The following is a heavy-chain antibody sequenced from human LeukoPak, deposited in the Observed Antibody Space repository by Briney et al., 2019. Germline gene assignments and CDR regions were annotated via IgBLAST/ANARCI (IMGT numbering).Heavy chain of an antibody. CDR1: GGSIGSSSYY. V-gene: IGHV4-39*07. CDR2: IYYSGST. CDR3: ARGRPRLRWYLSYYYYYMDV. D-gene: IGHD4-23*01. J-gene: IGHJ6*03. Sequence: SETLSLTCTVSGGSIGSSSYYWGWIRQPPGKGLNWIGSIYYSGSTYYNPSLKSRVTISVDTSRDQFSLKLSSVTAADTAVYYCARGRPRLRWYLSYYYYYMDVWGKGTTVTVSS.